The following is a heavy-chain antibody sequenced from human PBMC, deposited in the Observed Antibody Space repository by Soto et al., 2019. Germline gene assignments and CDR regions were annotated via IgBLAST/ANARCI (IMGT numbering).Heavy chain of an antibody. V-gene: IGHV1-69*02. D-gene: IGHD2-2*01. CDR2: ITPFLNIT. CDR3: ANILIPIETYQYHYGIDI. J-gene: IGHJ6*02. CDR1: GGTFSSYM. Sequence: QVQLVQSGAEVKKPGSSVKISCKASGGTFSSYMISWVRQAPGQGLEWMGKITPFLNITDYAQSFQGXVXXXAXXSTTTAYLELSSLRSEDSAVYYCANILIPIETYQYHYGIDIWGPGNTVTVSS.